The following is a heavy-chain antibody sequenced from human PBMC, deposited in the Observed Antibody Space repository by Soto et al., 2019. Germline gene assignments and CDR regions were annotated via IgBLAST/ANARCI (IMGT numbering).Heavy chain of an antibody. J-gene: IGHJ4*02. CDR2: IYYSGST. Sequence: SETLSLTCTVSGGSISSSSYYWGWIRQPPGKGLEWIGSIYYSGSTYYNPSLKSRVTISVDTSKNQFSLKLSSVTAADTAVYYCARRVEWDFDYWGQGTLVTVSS. V-gene: IGHV4-39*01. D-gene: IGHD1-26*01. CDR1: GGSISSSSYY. CDR3: ARRVEWDFDY.